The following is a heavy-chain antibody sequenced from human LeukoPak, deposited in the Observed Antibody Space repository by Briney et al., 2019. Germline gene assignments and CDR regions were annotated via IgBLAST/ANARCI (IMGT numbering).Heavy chain of an antibody. CDR2: ISISGTKT. D-gene: IGHD4-17*01. CDR1: DFDFSSHA. V-gene: IGHV3-23*01. J-gene: IGHJ4*02. CDR3: ANEIRPNDY. Sequence: GGSLRLSCEASDFDFSSHAMTWVRQAPGKGLEWLSAISISGTKTYYGGSVKGRFFISRDNSKNTLYLHMNSLRVEDTGIYYCANEIRPNDYWGQGTLVTVAS.